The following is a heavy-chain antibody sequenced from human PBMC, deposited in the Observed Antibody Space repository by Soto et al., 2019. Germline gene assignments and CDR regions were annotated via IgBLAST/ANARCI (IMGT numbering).Heavy chain of an antibody. CDR1: GFIFSSSD. Sequence: QVQVVESGGGVVQPGRSLRLSCAGSGFIFSSSDMHWIRKAPGKGLEWVALIAGDGIKSYYKDSVKGRFTISRDNSMRMVYLQMDSLRPEDTAVYYCAKSPGASGGYDFFFDSWGQGTLVSVSS. CDR3: AKSPGASGGYDFFFDS. V-gene: IGHV3-33*03. J-gene: IGHJ4*02. CDR2: IAGDGIKS. D-gene: IGHD5-12*01.